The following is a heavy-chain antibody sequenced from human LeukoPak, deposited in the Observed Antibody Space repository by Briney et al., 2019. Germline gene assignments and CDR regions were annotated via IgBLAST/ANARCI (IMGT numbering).Heavy chain of an antibody. CDR2: IYYSGST. Sequence: SETLSLTCTVSGGSISSHYWSWIRQPPGKGLEWIGYIYYSGSTNYYPSLKSRVTISVDTSKNQFSLKLSSVTAADTAVYYCARATGNYDSTYFDYWGQGTLVTVSS. V-gene: IGHV4-59*11. J-gene: IGHJ4*02. CDR3: ARATGNYDSTYFDY. CDR1: GGSISSHY. D-gene: IGHD3-22*01.